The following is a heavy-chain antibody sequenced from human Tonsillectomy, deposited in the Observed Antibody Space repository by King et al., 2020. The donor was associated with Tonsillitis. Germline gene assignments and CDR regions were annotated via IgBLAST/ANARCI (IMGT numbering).Heavy chain of an antibody. Sequence: VQLVESGAEVKKPGDSLKISCKASGYSFSNDWIAWVRQMPGKGLEWMGIIYPVDSDTRYSPSFQGQVTISADESISTAYLQWRSLKASDTAIYYCARHYDLYYIDVWGTGTTVTVSS. V-gene: IGHV5-51*03. J-gene: IGHJ6*03. CDR2: IYPVDSDT. CDR1: GYSFSNDW. D-gene: IGHD3-22*01. CDR3: ARHYDLYYIDV.